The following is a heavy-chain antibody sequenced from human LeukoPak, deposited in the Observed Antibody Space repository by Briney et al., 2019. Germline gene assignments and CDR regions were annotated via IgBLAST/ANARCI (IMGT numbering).Heavy chain of an antibody. D-gene: IGHD6-13*01. J-gene: IGHJ4*02. CDR2: INHSGGT. Sequence: SETLSLTCAVYGGSFSGYYWSWIRQPPGKGLEWIGEINHSGGTNYNPSLKSRVTISVDTSKNQFSLKLSSVTAADTAVYYCASSGRQQLVLFDYWGQGTLVTVSS. V-gene: IGHV4-34*01. CDR1: GGSFSGYY. CDR3: ASSGRQQLVLFDY.